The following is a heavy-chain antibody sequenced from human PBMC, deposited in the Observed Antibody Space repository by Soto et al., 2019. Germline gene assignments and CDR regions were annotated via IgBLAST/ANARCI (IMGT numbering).Heavy chain of an antibody. CDR1: NFSVLTSIYY. CDR3: ARNWNLALVPAAYFDS. Sequence: PSETLSLTCTVSNFSVLTSIYYWAWIRQPPGKGLELVGTVYYTGTTYYNPSLQSRVTIYIDTSKNQFSMNLNSVTAADTAVYYCARNWNLALVPAAYFDSWGQGTLVTVSS. J-gene: IGHJ4*02. V-gene: IGHV4-39*01. CDR2: VYYTGTT. D-gene: IGHD2-2*01.